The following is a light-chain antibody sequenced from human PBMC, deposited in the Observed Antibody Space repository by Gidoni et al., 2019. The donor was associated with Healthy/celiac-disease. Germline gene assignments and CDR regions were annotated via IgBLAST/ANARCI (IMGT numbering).Light chain of an antibody. Sequence: IVMTQSPATLSVSPGERATLSCRASQSVSSNLSWYQQKPGQAPRLLIYGSSTRATGIPARFSGSGYGTEFTLTISSLQSEDFAVYYCQQYNNWPPITFXGXTKVEIK. CDR1: QSVSSN. CDR3: QQYNNWPPIT. V-gene: IGKV3-15*01. J-gene: IGKJ4*01. CDR2: GSS.